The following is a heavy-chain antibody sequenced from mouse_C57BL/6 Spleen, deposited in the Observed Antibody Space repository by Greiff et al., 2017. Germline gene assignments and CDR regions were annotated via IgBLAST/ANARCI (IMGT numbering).Heavy chain of an antibody. Sequence: QVQLLQPGAEFVKPGASVKLSCKASGYTFTSYWMHWVKQRPGRGLEWIGRIDPNSGGTKYNEKFKSQVTLTVDKPTSTAYMQLSNLTSEDSAIYYCARSHSDDYAMDYWGQGTSVTVSS. D-gene: IGHD2-4*01. CDR2: IDPNSGGT. V-gene: IGHV1-72*01. J-gene: IGHJ4*01. CDR1: GYTFTSYW. CDR3: ARSHSDDYAMDY.